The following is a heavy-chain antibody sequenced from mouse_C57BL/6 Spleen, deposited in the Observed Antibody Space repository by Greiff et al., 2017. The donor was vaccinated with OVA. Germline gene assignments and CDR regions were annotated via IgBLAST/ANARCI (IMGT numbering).Heavy chain of an antibody. Sequence: VQLQQSGAELAKPGASVKLSCKASGYTFTSYWMHWVKQRPGQGLEWIGYINPSSGYTKYNQKFKDKATLTADKSSSTAYMQLSSLTYEDSAVYYCARVGPLAGNYERYAMDYWGQGTSVTVSS. CDR1: GYTFTSYW. J-gene: IGHJ4*01. CDR2: INPSSGYT. D-gene: IGHD2-1*01. V-gene: IGHV1-7*01. CDR3: ARVGPLAGNYERYAMDY.